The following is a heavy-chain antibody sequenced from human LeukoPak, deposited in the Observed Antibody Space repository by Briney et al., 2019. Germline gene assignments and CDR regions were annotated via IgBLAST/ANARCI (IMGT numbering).Heavy chain of an antibody. CDR3: ARDWDSNPYYFDY. J-gene: IGHJ4*02. Sequence: ASVKVSCKASGGTFSSYAISWLRQAPGQGLEWMGRIIPIFGTASYAQKFQGRGTITTDESTSTAYMELSSLRSEDTAVYYCARDWDSNPYYFDYWGQGTLVTVSS. CDR1: GGTFSSYA. CDR2: IIPIFGTA. D-gene: IGHD4-11*01. V-gene: IGHV1-69*05.